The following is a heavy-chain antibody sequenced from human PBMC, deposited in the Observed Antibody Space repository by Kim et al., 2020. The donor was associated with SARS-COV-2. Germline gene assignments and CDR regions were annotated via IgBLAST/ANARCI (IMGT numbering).Heavy chain of an antibody. Sequence: ADSVKGRFTISRDNAKNSLYLQMNSLRDEDTAVYYCARVEGYSGYDQHYWGQGTLVTVSS. V-gene: IGHV3-48*02. J-gene: IGHJ4*02. CDR3: ARVEGYSGYDQHY. D-gene: IGHD5-12*01.